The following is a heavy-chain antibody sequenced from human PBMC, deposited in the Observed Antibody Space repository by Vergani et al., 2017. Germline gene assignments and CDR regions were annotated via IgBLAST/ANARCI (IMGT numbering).Heavy chain of an antibody. Sequence: QVQLVQSGAEVKKPGSSVKVSCKASGGTFSSYTISWVRQAPGQGLEWMGRIIPILGIANYAQKFQGRVTITADKSTNTAYMELSSLRCEDTALYYCASVEPRGYSGYVHWGQGTLVTVYS. V-gene: IGHV1-69*02. CDR3: ASVEPRGYSGYVH. CDR2: IIPILGIA. CDR1: GGTFSSYT. D-gene: IGHD5-12*01. J-gene: IGHJ4*02.